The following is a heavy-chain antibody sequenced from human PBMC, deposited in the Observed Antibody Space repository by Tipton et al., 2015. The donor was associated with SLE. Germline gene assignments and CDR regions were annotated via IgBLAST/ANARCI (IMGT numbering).Heavy chain of an antibody. Sequence: TLSLTCAVSGYSISSGYYWGWIRQPPGKGLEWIGSIYHSGSTYYNPSLKSRVTISVDTSKNQFSLKLSPVTAADTAVYYCSRLGGAPPTTPPSKVRSHLPEPPPKPHSSLRVARVAAADTAVYYCARLEWELRYFDYWGQGTLVTVSS. J-gene: IGHJ4*02. CDR3: SRLGGAPPTTPPSKVRSHLPEPPPKPHSSLRVARVAAADTAVYYCARLEWELRYFDY. CDR1: GYSISSGYY. D-gene: IGHD3-10*01. CDR2: IYHSGST. V-gene: IGHV4-38-2*01.